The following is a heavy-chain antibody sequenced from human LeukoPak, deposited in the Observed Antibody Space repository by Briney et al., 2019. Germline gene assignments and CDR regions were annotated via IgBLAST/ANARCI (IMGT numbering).Heavy chain of an antibody. J-gene: IGHJ1*01. CDR3: ARVLSADSPGFQH. CDR2: IDSDGSGT. CDR1: GYTFSSFW. Sequence: PGGSLRLSCAASGYTFSSFWIHWVRQAPGKGLEWVARIDSDGSGTRYADSVKGRFTISRDNAKNTLYLQMNSLRAEGTAVYYCARVLSADSPGFQHWGRGTLVTVSS. V-gene: IGHV3-74*01. D-gene: IGHD3-22*01.